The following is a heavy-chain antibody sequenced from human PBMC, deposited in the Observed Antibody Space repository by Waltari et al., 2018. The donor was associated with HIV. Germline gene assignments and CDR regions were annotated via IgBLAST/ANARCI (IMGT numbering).Heavy chain of an antibody. J-gene: IGHJ6*02. CDR1: GGSFSNYY. D-gene: IGHD2-2*01. Sequence: QVQLQQWGAGRLKPSETLSLTCAVSGGSFSNYYWTWLRQSPGKGLEWIGEIIRSGKTHYNPSLNSRATISVDTSKNQFSLTLTSVTAADTAVYYCAKIMVVPAAINSDYYYDAMDVWGQGTAVTVSS. CDR2: IIRSGKT. V-gene: IGHV4-34*02. CDR3: AKIMVVPAAINSDYYYDAMDV.